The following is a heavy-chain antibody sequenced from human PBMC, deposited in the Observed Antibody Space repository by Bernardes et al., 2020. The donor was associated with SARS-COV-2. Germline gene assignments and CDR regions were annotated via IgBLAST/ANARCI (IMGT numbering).Heavy chain of an antibody. CDR1: GGSISSYY. CDR3: ARAPDYYDYVWGSYGGDAFDI. D-gene: IGHD3-16*01. J-gene: IGHJ3*02. CDR2: IYYSGST. Sequence: SETLSLTCTVSGGSISSYYWSWIRQPPGKGLEWIGYIYYSGSTNYNPSLKSRVTISVDTSKNQFSLKLSSVTAADTAVYYCARAPDYYDYVWGSYGGDAFDIWGQGTMVTVSS. V-gene: IGHV4-59*01.